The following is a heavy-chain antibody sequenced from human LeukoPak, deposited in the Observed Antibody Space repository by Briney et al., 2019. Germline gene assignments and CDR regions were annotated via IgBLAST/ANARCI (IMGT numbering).Heavy chain of an antibody. Sequence: GGSLRLSCAASGFTFSSYGMHWVRQAPGKGLGWVAFIRYDGSNKYYADSVQGRFTISRDNSKNTLYLQMNSLRSEDTAVYYCAKDPSFRPGYFDYWGQGTLVTVSS. J-gene: IGHJ4*02. CDR2: IRYDGSNK. V-gene: IGHV3-30*02. CDR1: GFTFSSYG. CDR3: AKDPSFRPGYFDY.